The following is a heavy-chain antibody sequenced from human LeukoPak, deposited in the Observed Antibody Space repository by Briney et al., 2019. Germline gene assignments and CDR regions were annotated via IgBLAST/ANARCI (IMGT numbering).Heavy chain of an antibody. V-gene: IGHV1-8*02. CDR3: AGVLYPEGAFDI. CDR2: MNPNSGNT. CDR1: GYTFTNYY. J-gene: IGHJ3*02. Sequence: GASVKVSCKASGYTFTNYYMHWVRQAPGQGLEWMGWMNPNSGNTGYAQKFQGRVTMTRNTSISTAYMELSSLRSEDTAVYYCAGVLYPEGAFDIWGQGTMVTVSS. D-gene: IGHD2-2*02.